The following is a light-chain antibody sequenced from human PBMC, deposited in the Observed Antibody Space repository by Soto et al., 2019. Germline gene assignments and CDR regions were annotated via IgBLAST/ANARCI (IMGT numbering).Light chain of an antibody. CDR2: EGS. V-gene: IGLV2-23*01. J-gene: IGLJ1*01. Sequence: QSVLTQPASVSGSPGQSITISCTGTSSDVGSYNLVSWYQQHPGKAPKLMIYEGSKRPSGVSHRFSGSKSGNTASLTISGLQAEDEADYYCCSYAGSSTPYVFGTGTKLTVL. CDR1: SSDVGSYNL. CDR3: CSYAGSSTPYV.